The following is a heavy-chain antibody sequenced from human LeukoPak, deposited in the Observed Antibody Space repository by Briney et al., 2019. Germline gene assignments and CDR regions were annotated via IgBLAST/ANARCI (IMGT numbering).Heavy chain of an antibody. D-gene: IGHD6-13*01. CDR2: ISDSGGST. J-gene: IGHJ4*02. CDR1: GFTFSTYG. V-gene: IGHV3-23*01. CDR3: AKRVEYGNSWPHFDY. Sequence: PGGSLRLSCAASGFTFSTYGMNWVRQAPGKGLEWVSSISDSGGSTFYADSVEGRFTTSRDNSKNTLYLQMNSLRAEDTAIYYCAKRVEYGNSWPHFDYWGQGTLVTVSS.